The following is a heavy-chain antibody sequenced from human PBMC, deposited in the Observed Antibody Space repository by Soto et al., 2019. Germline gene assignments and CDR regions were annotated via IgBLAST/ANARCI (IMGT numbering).Heavy chain of an antibody. Sequence: SLTCVISGDSVSSNSAAWNWIRQSLSRGLEGLGRTYYRSKWYNDYAVSVKSRITINPDTSKNQFSLQLNSVTPEDTAVYYCAKGGSSWYKRPGYYGMDVWGQGTTVTVS. CDR2: TYYRSKWYN. J-gene: IGHJ6*02. D-gene: IGHD6-13*01. CDR1: GDSVSSNSAA. CDR3: AKGGSSWYKRPGYYGMDV. V-gene: IGHV6-1*01.